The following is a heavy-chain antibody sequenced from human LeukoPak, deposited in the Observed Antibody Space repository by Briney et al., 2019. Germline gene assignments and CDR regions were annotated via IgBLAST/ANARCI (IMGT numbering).Heavy chain of an antibody. V-gene: IGHV4-59*01. D-gene: IGHD5-18*01. CDR1: GGSISSYY. Sequence: PSETLSLTCTVSGGSISSYYWSWIRQPPGKGLEWIGYIYYSGSTNYNPSLKSRVTISVDTSKNQFSLRLSSVTAADTAVYYCARERYSYGQKAFDIWGQGTMVTVSS. J-gene: IGHJ3*02. CDR3: ARERYSYGQKAFDI. CDR2: IYYSGST.